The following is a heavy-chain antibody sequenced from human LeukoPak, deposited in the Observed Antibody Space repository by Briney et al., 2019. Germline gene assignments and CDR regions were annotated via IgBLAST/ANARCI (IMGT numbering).Heavy chain of an antibody. CDR3: ASHNTWIQLWLTDAFDI. J-gene: IGHJ3*02. D-gene: IGHD5-18*01. CDR2: ISSSGSTI. V-gene: IGHV3-48*03. Sequence: PGGSLRLSCAASGFTFSSYEMNWVRQAPGKGLEWVSYISSSGSTIYYADSVKGRFTISRDNAKNSLYLQMNSLRAEDTAVYYCASHNTWIQLWLTDAFDIWGQGTMGTVSS. CDR1: GFTFSSYE.